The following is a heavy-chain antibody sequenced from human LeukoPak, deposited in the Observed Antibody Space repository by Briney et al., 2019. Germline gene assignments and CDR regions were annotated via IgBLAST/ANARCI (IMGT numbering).Heavy chain of an antibody. CDR3: VRGYSFGPYGMDV. D-gene: IGHD2-15*01. V-gene: IGHV3-23*01. CDR2: ISGTGGST. CDR1: GFTFTNYA. Sequence: GGSLRLSCAVSGFTFTNYAMSWVRQAPGKGLEWVSAISGTGGSTYYADSVKGRFTIARDNSKNTLYLQMNSLRAEDTAVYFCVRGYSFGPYGMDVWGQGTTVTVSS. J-gene: IGHJ6*02.